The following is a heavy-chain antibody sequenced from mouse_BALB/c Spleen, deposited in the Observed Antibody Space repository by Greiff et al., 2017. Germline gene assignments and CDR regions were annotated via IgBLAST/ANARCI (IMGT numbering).Heavy chain of an antibody. V-gene: IGHV1-61*01. Sequence: VQLQQPGAELVRPGASVKLSCKASGYSFTSYWMNWVKQRPGQGLEWIGMIHPSGSETRLNQKFKDKATLTVDKSSSTAYMQLSSPTSEDSAVYYCARSSDYWGQGTTLTVSS. CDR1: GYSFTSYW. CDR2: IHPSGSET. CDR3: ARSSDY. J-gene: IGHJ2*01.